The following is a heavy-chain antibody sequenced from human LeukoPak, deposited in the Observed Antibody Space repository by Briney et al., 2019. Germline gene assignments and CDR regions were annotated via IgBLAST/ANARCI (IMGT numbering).Heavy chain of an antibody. CDR1: GGSFSGYY. J-gene: IGHJ2*01. Sequence: SETLSLTCAVYGGSFSGYYWSWIRQPPGKGLEWIGEINHSGNTNYNPSLKSRVTISVDTSKNQFSLKLSSVTAADTAVYYCARVPIVGATSDGYFDLWGRGTLVTVSS. V-gene: IGHV4-34*01. D-gene: IGHD1-26*01. CDR3: ARVPIVGATSDGYFDL. CDR2: INHSGNT.